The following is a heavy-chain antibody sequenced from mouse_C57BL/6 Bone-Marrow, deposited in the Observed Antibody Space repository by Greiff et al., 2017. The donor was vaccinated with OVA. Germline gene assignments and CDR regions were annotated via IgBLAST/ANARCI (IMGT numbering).Heavy chain of an antibody. CDR3: TRESPWFAY. CDR1: GFTFSSYA. CDR2: ISSGGDYI. J-gene: IGHJ3*01. V-gene: IGHV5-9-1*02. Sequence: EVHLVESGEGLVKPGGSLKLSCAASGFTFSSYAMSWVRQTPEKRLEWIAYISSGGDYIYYADTVKGRFTISRDNARNTLYLQMSILKSEDTAMYYCTRESPWFAYWGQGTLVTVSA.